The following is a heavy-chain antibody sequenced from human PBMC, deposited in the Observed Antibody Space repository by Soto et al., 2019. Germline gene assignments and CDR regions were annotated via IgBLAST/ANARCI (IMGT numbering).Heavy chain of an antibody. CDR3: ARAGTNSSSWYERQTYFYYGMDV. J-gene: IGHJ6*02. Sequence: SETLSLTCAVSGGSISSSNWWSWVRQPPGKGLEWIGEIYHSGSTNYNPSLKSRVTISVDKSKNQFSLKLSSVTAADTAVYYCARAGTNSSSWYERQTYFYYGMDVWGQGTTVTVSS. V-gene: IGHV4-4*02. CDR2: IYHSGST. D-gene: IGHD6-13*01. CDR1: GGSISSSNW.